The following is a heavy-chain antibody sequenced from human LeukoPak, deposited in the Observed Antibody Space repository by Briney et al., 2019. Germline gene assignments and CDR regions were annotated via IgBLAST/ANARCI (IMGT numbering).Heavy chain of an antibody. CDR1: GFTFSSYE. CDR3: ARSWYSSSWYHAFDV. V-gene: IGHV3-48*03. Sequence: GGSLRLSCAASGFTFSSYEMNWVRQAPGRGREWVSYISSSGSTIYYADSVKGRFTISRDNSKNTLYLQMNSLRAADTAVYYCARSWYSSSWYHAFDVWGQGTMVTVS. D-gene: IGHD6-13*01. CDR2: ISSSGSTI. J-gene: IGHJ3*01.